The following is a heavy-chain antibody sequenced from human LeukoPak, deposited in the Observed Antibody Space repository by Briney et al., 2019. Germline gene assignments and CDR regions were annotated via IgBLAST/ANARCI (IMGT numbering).Heavy chain of an antibody. D-gene: IGHD1-1*01. Sequence: ASVNVSFKASGYSFTTYGFSWVRQAPGQGLEWMGWISAYNGNTNYAQRLQGRVTMTTDTSTSTVYMELRSLRSDDTAVYYCARDKNWKPDYWGQGTLVTVSS. J-gene: IGHJ4*02. CDR2: ISAYNGNT. V-gene: IGHV1-18*01. CDR3: ARDKNWKPDY. CDR1: GYSFTTYG.